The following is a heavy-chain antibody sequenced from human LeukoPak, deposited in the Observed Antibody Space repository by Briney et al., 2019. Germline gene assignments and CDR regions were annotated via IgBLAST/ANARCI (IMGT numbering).Heavy chain of an antibody. J-gene: IGHJ4*02. V-gene: IGHV3-74*01. CDR1: RFTFSNYW. CDR2: INSDGINT. Sequence: GGSLRLSCAASRFTFSNYWMHWVRQAPGKGLVWVSRINSDGINTSYADSVKGRFTISRDNSKNTLYLQMNSLRAEDTAVYYCAKDNYPPGVAGHFDYWGQGTLVTVSS. D-gene: IGHD6-19*01. CDR3: AKDNYPPGVAGHFDY.